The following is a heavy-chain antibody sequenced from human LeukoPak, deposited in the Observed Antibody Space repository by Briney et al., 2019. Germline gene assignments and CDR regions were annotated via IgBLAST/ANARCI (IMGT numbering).Heavy chain of an antibody. CDR2: INHSGST. Sequence: SETLSLTCAVYGGSFSGYYWSWIRQPPGKGLEWIGEINHSGSTNYNPSLKSRVTISVDTSKNQFSLKLSSVTAADTAVYYCARGTKGSRSYCSSTSCSASRFDPWGQGTLVTVSS. CDR1: GGSFSGYY. D-gene: IGHD2-2*01. J-gene: IGHJ5*02. V-gene: IGHV4-34*01. CDR3: ARGTKGSRSYCSSTSCSASRFDP.